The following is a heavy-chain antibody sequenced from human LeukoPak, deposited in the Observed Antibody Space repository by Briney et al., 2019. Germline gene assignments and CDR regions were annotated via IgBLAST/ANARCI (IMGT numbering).Heavy chain of an antibody. V-gene: IGHV4-39*01. D-gene: IGHD3-22*01. CDR2: MYYGGTT. Sequence: SESLSLTCSVSGGSLGGSTNYGGWARQTPGKGMEWIGSMYYGGTTYYNPSLKSRVTLSIDTSKNQISLRLNSVTAADSAVYFCATGKFSGYYDYWGQGTLVTVSS. CDR1: GGSLGGSTNY. J-gene: IGHJ4*02. CDR3: ATGKFSGYYDY.